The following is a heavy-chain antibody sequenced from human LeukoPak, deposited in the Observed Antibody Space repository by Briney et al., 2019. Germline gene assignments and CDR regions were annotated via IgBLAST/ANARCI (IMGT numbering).Heavy chain of an antibody. CDR1: GFTFSSYW. CDR3: ARDLWGYCSGGSCYSGFASDY. J-gene: IGHJ4*02. V-gene: IGHV3-74*01. CDR2: INSDRSST. Sequence: GGSLRLSCAASGFTFSSYWMHWVRQAPGKGLVWVSRINSDRSSTSYADSVKGRFTISRDNAKNTLYLQMNSLRAEDTAVYYCARDLWGYCSGGSCYSGFASDYWGQGTLVTVSS. D-gene: IGHD2-15*01.